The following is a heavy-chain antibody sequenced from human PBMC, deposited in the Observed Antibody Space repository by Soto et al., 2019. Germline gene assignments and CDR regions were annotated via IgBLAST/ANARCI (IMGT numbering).Heavy chain of an antibody. CDR2: INPNSGGT. CDR3: ARGDTAMDYYYYYGMDV. J-gene: IGHJ6*02. CDR1: GYTFTGYY. V-gene: IGHV1-2*04. D-gene: IGHD5-18*01. Sequence: QVQLVQSGAEVKKPGASVKVSCKASGYTFTGYYMHWVRQAPGQGLEWMGWINPNSGGTNYAQKFQGWVTMTSDTSISTAYMELSRLRSDDTAVYYCARGDTAMDYYYYYGMDVWGQGTTVTVSS.